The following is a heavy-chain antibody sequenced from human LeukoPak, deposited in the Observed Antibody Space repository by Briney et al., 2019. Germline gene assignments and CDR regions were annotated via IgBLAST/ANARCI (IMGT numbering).Heavy chain of an antibody. CDR1: GGSISSSNW. V-gene: IGHV4-4*02. J-gene: IGHJ3*02. Sequence: SGTLSLTCAVSGGSISSSNWWSWVRQPPGKGLEWIGSIYYSGSTYYNPSLKSRVTISVDTSKNQFSLKLSSVTAADTAVYYCARHRWKLYDAFDIWGQGTMVTVSS. CDR2: IYYSGST. CDR3: ARHRWKLYDAFDI. D-gene: IGHD2-15*01.